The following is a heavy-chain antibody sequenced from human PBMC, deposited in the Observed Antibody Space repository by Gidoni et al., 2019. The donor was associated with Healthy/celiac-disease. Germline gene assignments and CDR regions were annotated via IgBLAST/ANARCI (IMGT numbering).Heavy chain of an antibody. CDR2: VNHSGST. CDR3: ASSPHYYDTSGYRVRFDP. V-gene: IGHV4-34*01. D-gene: IGHD3-22*01. CDR1: GGSFSGYY. Sequence: QVQLQQWGAGLLKPSETLSLTCAVYGGSFSGYYWSWIRQPPGKGLEWIGEVNHSGSTNYNPSLKSRVTISVDTSKNQFSLKLSSVTAADTAVYYCASSPHYYDTSGYRVRFDPWGQGTLVTVSS. J-gene: IGHJ5*02.